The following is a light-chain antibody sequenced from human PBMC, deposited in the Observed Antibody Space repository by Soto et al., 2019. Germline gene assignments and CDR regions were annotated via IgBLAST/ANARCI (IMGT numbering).Light chain of an antibody. CDR1: SYNIGKNL. Sequence: QSVLTQPPSASGTPGQRVTISCSGGSYNIGKNLVYWYQQRPGTAPKLLIFKNNARPPGVPDRFSGSNSGSSASLAISGLRSEDEADYFCAAWDDSLSAWVFGGGTKVTVL. CDR2: KNN. J-gene: IGLJ3*02. CDR3: AAWDDSLSAWV. V-gene: IGLV1-47*01.